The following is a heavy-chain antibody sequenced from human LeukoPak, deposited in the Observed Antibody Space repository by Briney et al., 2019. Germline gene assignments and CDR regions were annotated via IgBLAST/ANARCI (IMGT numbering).Heavy chain of an antibody. V-gene: IGHV4-39*01. CDR1: GGSIRSSYYY. J-gene: IGHJ4*02. CDR2: IYDSGST. D-gene: IGHD1-26*01. CDR3: AYSGSYGHLGY. Sequence: SETLSLTCTVSGGSIRSSYYYWGWIRQPPGKGLEWIGSIYDSGSTYYNPSLKSRDTISVDTSKNQFSLKLNSVTAADTAVYYCAYSGSYGHLGYWGQGIPVTVAS.